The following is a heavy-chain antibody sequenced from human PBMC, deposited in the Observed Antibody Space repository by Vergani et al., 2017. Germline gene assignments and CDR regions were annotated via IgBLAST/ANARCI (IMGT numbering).Heavy chain of an antibody. CDR1: GFTFSNYA. V-gene: IGHV3-23*04. D-gene: IGHD5-12*01. J-gene: IGHJ3*02. Sequence: EVQLVESGGGLVQPGGSLRLSCAASGFTFSNYAMTWVRQAPGKGLEWVSAITDSGINTYYADSVKGRFTISRDNSKNTLYLQMNSLRAEDTAVYFCAPRAGMLVAIWGQGAMVTVSS. CDR3: APRAGMLVAI. CDR2: ITDSGINT.